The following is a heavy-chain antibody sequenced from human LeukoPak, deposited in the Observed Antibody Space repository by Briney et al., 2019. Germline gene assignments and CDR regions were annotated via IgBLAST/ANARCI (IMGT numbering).Heavy chain of an antibody. CDR1: GFTFSSYS. J-gene: IGHJ5*02. CDR2: ISSSSSYI. Sequence: PGGSLRLSCAASGFTFSSYSMNWVRQAPGKGLEWVSSISSSSSYIYYADSVKDRFTISRDNAKNSLYLQINSLRAEDTAVYYCARDRSSGWYLTPGFDPWGQGTLVTVSS. D-gene: IGHD6-19*01. V-gene: IGHV3-21*01. CDR3: ARDRSSGWYLTPGFDP.